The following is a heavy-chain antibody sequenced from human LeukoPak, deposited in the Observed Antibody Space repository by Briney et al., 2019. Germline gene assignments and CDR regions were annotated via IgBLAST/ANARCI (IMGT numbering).Heavy chain of an antibody. V-gene: IGHV3-48*03. D-gene: IGHD3-10*01. J-gene: IGHJ4*02. Sequence: GGSLRLSCAASGFTFSSYEMNWVRQAPGKGLEWISYISNRNTMYYADSVKGRFTISRDNTRNSLSLEMSSLRVEDTAVYYCARLGHYYGSGLDYWGQGVLVTVSS. CDR1: GFTFSSYE. CDR3: ARLGHYYGSGLDY. CDR2: ISNRNTM.